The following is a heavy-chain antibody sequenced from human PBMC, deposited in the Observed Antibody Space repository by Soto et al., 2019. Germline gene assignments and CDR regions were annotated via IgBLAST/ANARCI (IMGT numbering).Heavy chain of an antibody. CDR1: GDSISGINW. D-gene: IGHD2-21*02. V-gene: IGHV4-4*02. Sequence: SETLSLTCAVSGDSISGINWLSWLRQSPGKGLEWIGEMHHSGYTNFNPSLKSRVTISMDKSNNQFSLEVNSVTAADTAVYYCARDLWGYCGTDCYPLDVWGQGTTVTVSS. J-gene: IGHJ6*02. CDR3: ARDLWGYCGTDCYPLDV. CDR2: MHHSGYT.